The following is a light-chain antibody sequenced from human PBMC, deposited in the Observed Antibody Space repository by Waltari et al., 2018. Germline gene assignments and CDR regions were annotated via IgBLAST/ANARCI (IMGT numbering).Light chain of an antibody. CDR3: LLYMGSGIWV. CDR2: KAY. Sequence: QTVVTHEPSLSVSPGGTVTLTCALSSGSLSTTSYASWYQQRPGQTPRTLVYKAYSRSSGVPDRFSGSILGNKAALIITGAQADDEAVYYCLLYMGSGIWVFGGGTKLTVL. V-gene: IGLV8-61*01. CDR1: SGSLSTTSY. J-gene: IGLJ3*02.